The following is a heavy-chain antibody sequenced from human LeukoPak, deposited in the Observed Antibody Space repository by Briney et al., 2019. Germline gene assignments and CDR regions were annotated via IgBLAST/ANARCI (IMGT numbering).Heavy chain of an antibody. CDR3: ARGFGYSGHDWDYYYGMDV. V-gene: IGHV1-8*01. D-gene: IGHD5-12*01. CDR1: GDTFTSYD. J-gene: IGHJ6*02. Sequence: ASVKVSCKASGDTFTSYDINWVRQATGQGLEWMGWINPNSGNTGYAQKFQGRVTMTRNTSISTAYMELSSLRSEDTAVYYCARGFGYSGHDWDYYYGMDVWGQGTTVTVSS. CDR2: INPNSGNT.